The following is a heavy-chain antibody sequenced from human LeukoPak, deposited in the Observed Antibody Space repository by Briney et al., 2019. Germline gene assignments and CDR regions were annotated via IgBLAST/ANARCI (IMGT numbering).Heavy chain of an antibody. D-gene: IGHD6-6*01. CDR3: ARGSSFHNY. V-gene: IGHV3-13*01. CDR1: GFTFRSYD. Sequence: GGSLRLSCAASGFTFRSYDMHWVRQATGKGLEWVSGIGTAGEIYYPGSVKGRFAISRENAKNSLYLQMNSLRAGDTAVYYCARGSSFHNYWGQGTLVTVSS. CDR2: IGTAGEI. J-gene: IGHJ4*02.